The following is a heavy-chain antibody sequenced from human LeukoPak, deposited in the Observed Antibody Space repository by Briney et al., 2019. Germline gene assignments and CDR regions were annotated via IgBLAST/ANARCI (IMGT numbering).Heavy chain of an antibody. D-gene: IGHD3-22*01. CDR2: ISSSSSSYI. J-gene: IGHJ4*02. CDR3: ARDPSGYYYFDY. Sequence: PGGSLRLSCAASGSTFSSYSMNWVRQAPGKGLEWVSSISSSSSSYIYYADSVKGRFTISRDNAKNSLYLQMNSLRAEDTAVYYCARDPSGYYYFDYWGQGTLVTVSS. CDR1: GSTFSSYS. V-gene: IGHV3-21*01.